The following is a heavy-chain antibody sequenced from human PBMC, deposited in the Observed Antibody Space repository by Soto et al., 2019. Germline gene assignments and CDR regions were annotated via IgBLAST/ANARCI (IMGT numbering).Heavy chain of an antibody. CDR3: TRDIKRFDP. J-gene: IGHJ5*02. V-gene: IGHV3-49*03. CDR2: IRSKAYGGTT. Sequence: GALRHSRTGSGFTLGGYSISLFRQAPGKGLEWVGFIRSKAYGGTTEYAASVKGRFTISRDDSKSIAYLQMNSLKTEDTAVYYCTRDIKRFDPWGQGTLVTVSS. CDR1: GFTLGGYS.